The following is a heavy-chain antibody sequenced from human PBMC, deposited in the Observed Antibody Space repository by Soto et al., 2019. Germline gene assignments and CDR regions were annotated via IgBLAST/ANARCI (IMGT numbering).Heavy chain of an antibody. Sequence: SETLSLTCTVSGGSISSGDYDWRWIRQPPGKGLEWIGYIYYSGSTYYNPSLKSRVTISVDTSKNQFSLKLSSVTAADTAVYYCARVEMATIAGLIDYWGQGTLVTVSS. CDR3: ARVEMATIAGLIDY. V-gene: IGHV4-30-4*01. CDR2: IYYSGST. J-gene: IGHJ4*02. CDR1: GGSISSGDYD. D-gene: IGHD5-12*01.